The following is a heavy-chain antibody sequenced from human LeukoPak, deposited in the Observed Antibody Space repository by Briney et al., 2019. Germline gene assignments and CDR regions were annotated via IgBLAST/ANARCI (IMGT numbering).Heavy chain of an antibody. D-gene: IGHD3-22*01. CDR2: MNPNSGNT. Sequence: GASVKVSCKASGYTFTSYDTNWVRQATGQGLEWMGWMNPNSGNTGYAQKFQGRVTMTRNTSISTAYMELSSLRSEDTAVYYCARITYYYDSSGYGPVGWSDPWGQGTLVTVSS. CDR3: ARITYYYDSSGYGPVGWSDP. CDR1: GYTFTSYD. V-gene: IGHV1-8*01. J-gene: IGHJ5*02.